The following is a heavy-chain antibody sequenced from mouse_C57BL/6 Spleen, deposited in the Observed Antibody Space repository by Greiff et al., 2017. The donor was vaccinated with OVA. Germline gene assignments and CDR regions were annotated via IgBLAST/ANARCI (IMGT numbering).Heavy chain of an antibody. D-gene: IGHD3-2*01. CDR3: ARQGDSWVFDY. Sequence: EVQLVESGGGLVQPGGSLKLSCAASGFTFSDYYMYWVRQTPEKRLEWVAYISNGGGSTYYPDTVKGRFTISRDNAKNTLYLQMSRLKSEDTAMYYCARQGDSWVFDYWGQGTTLTVSS. CDR1: GFTFSDYY. CDR2: ISNGGGST. V-gene: IGHV5-12*01. J-gene: IGHJ2*01.